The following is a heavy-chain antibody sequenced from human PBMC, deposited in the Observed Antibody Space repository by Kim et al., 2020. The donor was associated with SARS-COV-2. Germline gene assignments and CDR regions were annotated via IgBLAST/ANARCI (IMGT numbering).Heavy chain of an antibody. CDR2: IKQDGSEK. J-gene: IGHJ3*02. Sequence: GGSLRLSCAASGFTFSSYWMSWVRQAPGKGLEWVANIKQDGSEKYYVDSVKGRFTISRDNAKNSLYLQMNSLRAEDTAVYYCARELALRYFDWLSIGDFDAFDIWGQGTMVTVSS. D-gene: IGHD3-9*01. V-gene: IGHV3-7*05. CDR3: ARELALRYFDWLSIGDFDAFDI. CDR1: GFTFSSYW.